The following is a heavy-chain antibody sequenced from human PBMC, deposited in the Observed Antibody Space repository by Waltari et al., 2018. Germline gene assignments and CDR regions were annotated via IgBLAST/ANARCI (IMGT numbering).Heavy chain of an antibody. V-gene: IGHV4-59*01. Sequence: VPLQESGPGLVKPSETLSLTCTVSGGSISSYYWSWIRQPPGKGLEWIGYIYYSGSTNYNPSLKSRVTISVDTSKNQFSLKLSSVTAADTAVYYCARNGFDYYDSSGYYYYYYYYMDVWGKGTTVTVSS. CDR3: ARNGFDYYDSSGYYYYYYYYMDV. D-gene: IGHD3-22*01. CDR2: IYYSGST. J-gene: IGHJ6*03. CDR1: GGSISSYY.